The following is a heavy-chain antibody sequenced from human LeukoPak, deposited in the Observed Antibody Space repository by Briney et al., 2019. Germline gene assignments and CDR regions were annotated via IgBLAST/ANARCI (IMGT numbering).Heavy chain of an antibody. D-gene: IGHD2-15*01. J-gene: IGHJ3*02. CDR1: GYTFTSYG. Sequence: ASVKVSCKASGYTFTSYGISWVRQAPRQGLEWMGWISAYNGNTNYAQKLQGRVTMTTDTSTSTAYMELRSLRSDDTAVYYCAREFVYCSGGSCHGAAFDIWGQGTMVTVSS. V-gene: IGHV1-18*01. CDR3: AREFVYCSGGSCHGAAFDI. CDR2: ISAYNGNT.